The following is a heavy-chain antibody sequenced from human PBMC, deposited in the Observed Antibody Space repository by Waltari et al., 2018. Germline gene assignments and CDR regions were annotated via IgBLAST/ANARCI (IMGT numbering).Heavy chain of an antibody. CDR3: ARDPGPIVGAPDY. D-gene: IGHD1-26*01. J-gene: IGHJ4*02. CDR2: INPKNGDT. V-gene: IGHV1-2*02. Sequence: QVQLVQSGTEVKKPGASVQVSCQASGYSFTDSHLHWVRQTPGQGLEWLGWINPKNGDTGYAQNFLGRVTMTRDTSINTVYMDLSGLRSDDTAVFYCARDPGPIVGAPDYWGQGTLVTVSS. CDR1: GYSFTDSH.